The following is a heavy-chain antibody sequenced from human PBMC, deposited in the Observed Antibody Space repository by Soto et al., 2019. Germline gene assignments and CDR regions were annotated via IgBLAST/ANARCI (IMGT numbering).Heavy chain of an antibody. D-gene: IGHD1-26*01. Sequence: SLRLSCAASGFTFSFCAMNWVRQAPGKGLEWVSSTRGSGGDTYYADSVRGRFTISRDNSKNTLYLQMNSLRVEDTAVYYCVKGHSHSYYYFDYWGQGTLVTVSS. CDR1: GFTFSFCA. J-gene: IGHJ4*02. V-gene: IGHV3-23*01. CDR2: TRGSGGDT. CDR3: VKGHSHSYYYFDY.